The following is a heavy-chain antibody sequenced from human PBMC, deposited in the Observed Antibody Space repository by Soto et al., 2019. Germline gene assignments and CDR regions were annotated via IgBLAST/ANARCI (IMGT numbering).Heavy chain of an antibody. CDR2: IYTAGGT. V-gene: IGHV3-53*02. J-gene: IGHJ5*02. D-gene: IGHD2-2*01. CDR3: ARALPVAKGGFDP. CDR1: GFTVSNTY. Sequence: EVQLVETGGGVIQPGGSLRLSCAASGFTVSNTYMTWVRQPPGKGLECVSVIYTAGGTNYADSVKGRFIISRDNSKNTLYLQMNSLRAEDTAVYYCARALPVAKGGFDPWGQGTLVTFSS.